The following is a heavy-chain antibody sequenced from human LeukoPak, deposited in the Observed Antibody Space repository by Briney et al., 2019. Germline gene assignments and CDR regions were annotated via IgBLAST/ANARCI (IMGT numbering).Heavy chain of an antibody. CDR2: IYYSGST. CDR1: GGSISSGGYS. Sequence: SETLSLTCAVSGGSISSGGYSWSWIRQPPGKGLEWIGYIYYSGSTYYNPSLKSRVTISVDTSKNQFSLKLSSVTAADTAVYYCARGLLGAAFDIWGQGTMVTVSS. D-gene: IGHD2-15*01. CDR3: ARGLLGAAFDI. J-gene: IGHJ3*02. V-gene: IGHV4-30-4*07.